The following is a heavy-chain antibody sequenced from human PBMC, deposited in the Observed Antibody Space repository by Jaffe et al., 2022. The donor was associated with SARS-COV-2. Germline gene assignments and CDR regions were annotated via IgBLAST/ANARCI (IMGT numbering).Heavy chain of an antibody. CDR1: GFSFSRSW. V-gene: IGHV3-74*01. Sequence: EVQLVESGGGLVQPGGSLRLSCAASGFSFSRSWMHWVRQAPGKGLVWVSHINADGSSTTYADSVKGRFTISRDNAKNTLYLQMNSLRAEDTAVYYCARTYLNAFDIWGQGTMVTVSS. CDR3: ARTYLNAFDI. D-gene: IGHD2-2*02. J-gene: IGHJ3*02. CDR2: INADGSST.